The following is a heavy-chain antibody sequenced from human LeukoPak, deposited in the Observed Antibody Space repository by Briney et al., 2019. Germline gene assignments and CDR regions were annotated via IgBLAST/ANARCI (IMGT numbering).Heavy chain of an antibody. CDR1: GYTFTGYY. D-gene: IGHD1-26*01. V-gene: IGHV1-2*02. CDR2: INPNSGGT. CDR3: ARERELLRLARAFDI. J-gene: IGHJ3*02. Sequence: ASVKVSCKASGYTFTGYYMHWVRQAPGQGLEWMGWINPNSGGTNYAQKFQGRVTMTRDTSISTAYMELSRLRSDDTAVNYCARERELLRLARAFDIWGQGTMVTVSS.